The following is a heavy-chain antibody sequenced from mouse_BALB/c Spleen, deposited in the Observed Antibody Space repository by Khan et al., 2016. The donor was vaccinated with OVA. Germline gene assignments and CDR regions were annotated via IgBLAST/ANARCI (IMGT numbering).Heavy chain of an antibody. CDR3: ATSNPFYAMDY. CDR1: GYSFTDYS. V-gene: IGHV9-2-1*01. CDR2: INTETGEP. J-gene: IGHJ4*01. Sequence: QIQLVQSGPELKKPGETVKISCKASGYSFTDYSMHWVKQAPGEGLKWMGWINTETGEPTYADDFKGRFAFSFETSVSTAYLQINNLKNEDTATYFCATSNPFYAMDYWGQGTSVTVSS. D-gene: IGHD4-1*01.